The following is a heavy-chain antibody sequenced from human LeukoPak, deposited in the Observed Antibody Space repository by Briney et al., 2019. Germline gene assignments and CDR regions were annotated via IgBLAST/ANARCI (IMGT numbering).Heavy chain of an antibody. Sequence: PGGSLRLSCAASGFTFSNYWMHWVRQAPGKGLVWVSRINTDGSTTTYADSVKGRFTISRDNAKNTLYLQMNSLRAEDTAVYYCAKDFRRGYSGYGLDYWGQGTLVTVSS. J-gene: IGHJ4*02. V-gene: IGHV3-74*01. D-gene: IGHD5-12*01. CDR3: AKDFRRGYSGYGLDY. CDR1: GFTFSNYW. CDR2: INTDGSTT.